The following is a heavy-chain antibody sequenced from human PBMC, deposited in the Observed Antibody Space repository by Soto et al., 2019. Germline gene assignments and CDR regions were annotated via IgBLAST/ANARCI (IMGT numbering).Heavy chain of an antibody. V-gene: IGHV3-30*18. CDR1: GFTFSSYG. CDR3: AKDLDNWNYYYGMDV. J-gene: IGHJ6*02. Sequence: VQLVESGGGVVQPGRSLRLSCAASGFTFSSYGMHWVRQAPGKGLEWVAVISYDGSNKYYADSVKGRFTISRDNSKNTLYLQMNSLRAEDTAVYYCAKDLDNWNYYYGMDVWGQGTTVNVSS. D-gene: IGHD1-20*01. CDR2: ISYDGSNK.